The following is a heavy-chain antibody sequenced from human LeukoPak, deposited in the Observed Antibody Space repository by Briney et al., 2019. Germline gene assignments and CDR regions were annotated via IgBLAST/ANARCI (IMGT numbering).Heavy chain of an antibody. Sequence: SETLSLTCSVSGGSISSSSFYWGWIRQPPGKGLEWIGSISYSGSTYYNPSLKSRVTISVDTSKNQFSLKLSSVTAADTAVYYCARDVGLGAGYDSAIYYYYYYMDVWGKGTTVTIPS. CDR2: ISYSGST. CDR1: GGSISSSSFY. CDR3: ARDVGLGAGYDSAIYYYYYYMDV. D-gene: IGHD3-22*01. V-gene: IGHV4-39*07. J-gene: IGHJ6*03.